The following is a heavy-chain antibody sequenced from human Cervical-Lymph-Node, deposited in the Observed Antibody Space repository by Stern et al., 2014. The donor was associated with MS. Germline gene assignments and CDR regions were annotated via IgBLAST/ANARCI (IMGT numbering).Heavy chain of an antibody. Sequence: QVQLVQSGAEVKKPGASVKVSCKASGYIFSSDDINWVRQASGQGLEWMAWINPDSGDTGYAQKFQGRVTLTRDSSINTAYMEMTSLTSDDTAIYYCTKAWESWGQGTLTTVSS. V-gene: IGHV1-8*01. D-gene: IGHD1-26*01. J-gene: IGHJ5*02. CDR3: TKAWES. CDR1: GYIFSSDD. CDR2: INPDSGDT.